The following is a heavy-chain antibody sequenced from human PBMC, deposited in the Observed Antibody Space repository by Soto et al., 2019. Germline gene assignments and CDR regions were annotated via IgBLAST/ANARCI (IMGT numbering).Heavy chain of an antibody. D-gene: IGHD3-22*01. V-gene: IGHV3-30-3*01. CDR3: ARDRVYYYDNSGYYNFDY. CDR2: VSYDGSKQ. J-gene: IGHJ4*02. CDR1: GFTFSNYA. Sequence: QVQLVESGGGVVQPGRSLRVSCTASGFTFSNYAMHWVRQAPGKGLEWVAVVSYDGSKQFYADSVEGRFTISRDSSKSTLYLHMDNLRDEDTAVYYCARDRVYYYDNSGYYNFDYWGQGTVVTVSS.